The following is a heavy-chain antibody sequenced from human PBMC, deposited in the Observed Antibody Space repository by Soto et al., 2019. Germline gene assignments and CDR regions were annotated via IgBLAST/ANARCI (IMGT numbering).Heavy chain of an antibody. D-gene: IGHD3-22*01. CDR1: GFTFDDYA. CDR3: AKADSYDSSPDY. J-gene: IGHJ4*02. Sequence: GGSLRLSCAASGFTFDDYAMHWVRQAPGKGLEWVSGISWNSGSIGYADSVKGRFTISRDNAKNSLYLQMNSLRAEDTALYYCAKADSYDSSPDYWGQGTLVTVSS. V-gene: IGHV3-9*01. CDR2: ISWNSGSI.